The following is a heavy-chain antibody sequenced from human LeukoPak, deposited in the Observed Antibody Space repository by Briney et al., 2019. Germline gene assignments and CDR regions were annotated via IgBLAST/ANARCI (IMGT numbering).Heavy chain of an antibody. CDR1: GFTFSSDW. J-gene: IGHJ4*02. Sequence: GGSLRLSCAASGFTFSSDWMSWVRQAPGKGLEWVANIKQDGSEMYYVDSVKGRFTISRDNAKNSLHLHMNSLRAEDTAVYYCASTQTFDNWGPGTLVTVSS. CDR3: ASTQTFDN. CDR2: IKQDGSEM. V-gene: IGHV3-7*05.